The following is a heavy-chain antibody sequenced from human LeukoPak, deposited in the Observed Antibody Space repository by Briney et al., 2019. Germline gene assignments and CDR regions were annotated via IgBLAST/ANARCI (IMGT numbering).Heavy chain of an antibody. V-gene: IGHV4-34*01. Sequence: SETLSLTCGVYGGSFSGYYWSWIRQPPGKGLEWIGEINHSGSTNYNPSLKRRVTISLDTCKNQFPLKLSSVTAADTAVYYCARGRTGYSYGYLRYYFDYWGQGTLVTVSS. CDR3: ARGRTGYSYGYLRYYFDY. CDR1: GGSFSGYY. J-gene: IGHJ4*02. CDR2: INHSGST. D-gene: IGHD5-18*01.